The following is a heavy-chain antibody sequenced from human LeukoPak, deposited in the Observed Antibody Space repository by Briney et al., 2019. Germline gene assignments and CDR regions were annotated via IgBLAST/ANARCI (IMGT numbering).Heavy chain of an antibody. CDR3: ARGMGGCTNGVCDSGGDY. CDR1: GFTFSSYA. J-gene: IGHJ4*02. V-gene: IGHV3-23*01. Sequence: GGSLRLSCAASGFTFSSYAMSWVRQAPGKGLEWVSAISGSGGSTYYADSVKGRFTISRDNSKNTLYLQMNSLRAEDTAVYYCARGMGGCTNGVCDSGGDYWGQGTLVTVSS. D-gene: IGHD2-8*01. CDR2: ISGSGGST.